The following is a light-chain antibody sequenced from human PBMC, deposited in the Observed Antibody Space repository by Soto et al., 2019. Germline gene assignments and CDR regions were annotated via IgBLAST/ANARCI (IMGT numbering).Light chain of an antibody. V-gene: IGKV3-20*01. CDR2: GAS. J-gene: IGKJ5*01. Sequence: EIELTQSPATLSLSVGERATLSCRASHSVSSSYLAWYQQKPGQAPKLLIYGASSRDSGIPDRFSCSGSGTDFTLTISRLEPEDFAMYYCQQYGSSPCTFGQGTRLEIK. CDR1: HSVSSSY. CDR3: QQYGSSPCT.